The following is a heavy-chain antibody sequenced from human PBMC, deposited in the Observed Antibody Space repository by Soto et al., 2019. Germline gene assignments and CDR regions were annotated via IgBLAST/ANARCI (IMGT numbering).Heavy chain of an antibody. J-gene: IGHJ6*02. D-gene: IGHD6-13*01. CDR3: AKDGGYSSSWVYGMDV. CDR1: GFTFSSYA. Sequence: GGSLRLSCAASGFTFSSYAMSWVRQAPGKGLEWVSAISGSGGSTYYADSVKGRFTISRDNSKNTLYLQMNSLRAEDTAVYYCAKDGGYSSSWVYGMDVWGQGTTVTVSS. V-gene: IGHV3-23*01. CDR2: ISGSGGST.